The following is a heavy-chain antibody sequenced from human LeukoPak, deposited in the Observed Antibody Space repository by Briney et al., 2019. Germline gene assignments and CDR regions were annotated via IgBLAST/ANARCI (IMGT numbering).Heavy chain of an antibody. J-gene: IGHJ5*01. CDR2: IWNDGSNK. CDR1: GFTFSHYG. V-gene: IGHV3-33*06. D-gene: IGHD4-11*01. CDR3: AKDAQRGFDYSNSLES. Sequence: PGGSLRLSCATSGFTFSHYGMHWVRQAPGKGLEWVAAIWNDGSNKYYGDSVKGRFTISRGNSQNTLYLQMNSLRVEDTAAYYCAKDAQRGFDYSNSLESWGQGTLVTVSS.